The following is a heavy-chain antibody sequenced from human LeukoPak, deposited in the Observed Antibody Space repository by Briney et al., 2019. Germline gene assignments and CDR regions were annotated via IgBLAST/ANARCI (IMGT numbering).Heavy chain of an antibody. CDR1: GYTFTGYY. V-gene: IGHV1-46*01. CDR2: INPSGGST. J-gene: IGHJ4*02. CDR3: ARDLYYYDSSGSRLLGY. Sequence: GASVKVSCKASGYTFTGYYMHWVRQAPGQGLEWMGIINPSGGSTSYAQKFQGRVTMTRDTSTSTVYMELSSLRSEDTAVYYCARDLYYYDSSGSRLLGYWGQGTLVTVSS. D-gene: IGHD3-22*01.